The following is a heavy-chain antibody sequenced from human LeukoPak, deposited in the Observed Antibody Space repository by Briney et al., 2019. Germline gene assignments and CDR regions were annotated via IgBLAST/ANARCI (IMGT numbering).Heavy chain of an antibody. J-gene: IGHJ5*02. CDR2: IYYSGST. CDR3: ARHEVLQYFDWLLPNNWFDP. V-gene: IGHV4-61*01. Sequence: PSETLSLTFTVSGYSISSGYYWSWIRQPPGKGLEWIGYIYYSGSTNYNPSLKSRVTISVDTSKNQFSLKLSSVTAADTAVYYCARHEVLQYFDWLLPNNWFDPWGQGTLVTVSS. D-gene: IGHD3-9*01. CDR1: GYSISSGYY.